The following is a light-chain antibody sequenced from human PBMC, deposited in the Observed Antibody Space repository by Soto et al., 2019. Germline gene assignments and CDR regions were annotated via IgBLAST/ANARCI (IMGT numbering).Light chain of an antibody. V-gene: IGLV2-14*01. CDR3: TSYTSSTTNYV. J-gene: IGLJ1*01. Sequence: QSALTQPASVSGSPGQSITFSCTGTSSDIGGYNYVSWYQQHPGKAPKLMIYEVSNRPSGVSDRFSGSKSGNMASLTISGLQAEDEDDYYCTSYTSSTTNYVFGTGTKLTVL. CDR1: SSDIGGYNY. CDR2: EVS.